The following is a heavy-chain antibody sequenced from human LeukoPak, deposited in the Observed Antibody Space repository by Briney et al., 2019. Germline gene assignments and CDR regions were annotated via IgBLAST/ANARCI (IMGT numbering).Heavy chain of an antibody. V-gene: IGHV1-46*01. J-gene: IGHJ5*02. CDR3: ARDQSGEWELLSGWWFDP. CDR2: INPSGGFT. D-gene: IGHD1-26*01. Sequence: ASVKVSCKASGYSLSTHWMHWVRQAPGQGLEWMGIINPSGGFTSYAQKLQGRVTVTRDMSTSTVYMELSNLRSEDTAVYYCARDQSGEWELLSGWWFDPWGQGTLVTVSS. CDR1: GYSLSTHW.